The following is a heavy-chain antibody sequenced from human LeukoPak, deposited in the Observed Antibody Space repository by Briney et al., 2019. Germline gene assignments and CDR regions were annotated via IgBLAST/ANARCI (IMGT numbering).Heavy chain of an antibody. Sequence: SETLSLTCAVSGGSISSSNWWSWVRQPPGKGLEWIGGIYHSGSTNYNPSLKSRVTISVDKSKNQFSLKLSSVTAADTAVYYCARGPPYDFWSGYYKYYYYGMDVWGQGTTVTVSS. CDR1: GGSISSSNW. CDR2: IYHSGST. J-gene: IGHJ6*02. CDR3: ARGPPYDFWSGYYKYYYYGMDV. V-gene: IGHV4-4*02. D-gene: IGHD3-3*01.